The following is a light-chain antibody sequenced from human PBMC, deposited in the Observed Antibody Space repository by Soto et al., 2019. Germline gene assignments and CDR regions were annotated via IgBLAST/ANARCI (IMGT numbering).Light chain of an antibody. CDR2: DAS. V-gene: IGKV3-11*01. J-gene: IGKJ5*01. Sequence: EIVLAQSPATLSLSPVERATLSFRASQSVSIYLAWYQQKPGQAPRLLIYDASNRATGIPARFSGSGSGTDFTLTISSLEPEDFAVYYCQQRSNWPPKITFGQGTRLEIK. CDR1: QSVSIY. CDR3: QQRSNWPPKIT.